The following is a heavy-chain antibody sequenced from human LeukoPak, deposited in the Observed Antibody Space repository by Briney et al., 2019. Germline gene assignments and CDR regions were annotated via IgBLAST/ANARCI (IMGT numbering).Heavy chain of an antibody. Sequence: PSETLSLTCTVSGGSVSSGSYYWSWVRQAPGKGLEWVSVIYSGGSTYYADSVKGRFTISRDISKNTVYLQMNSLRVEDTAVYHCARGGPFTGTTSTPRASDYWGQGILVTVSS. CDR1: GGSVSSGSYY. D-gene: IGHD1-7*01. CDR2: IYSGGST. V-gene: IGHV3-66*01. CDR3: ARGGPFTGTTSTPRASDY. J-gene: IGHJ4*02.